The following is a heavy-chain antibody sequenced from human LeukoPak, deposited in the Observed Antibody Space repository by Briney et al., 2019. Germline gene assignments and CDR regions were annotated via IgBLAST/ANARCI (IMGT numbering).Heavy chain of an antibody. D-gene: IGHD5-18*01. V-gene: IGHV3-33*01. J-gene: IGHJ4*02. CDR3: ARGLGYSYGYGIDY. Sequence: GGSLRLSCAASGFIFSSYAMHWVRRAPGKGPEWVAIIWFDGSNQYYAESVEGRFTVSRDNSKNTLYLQMNSLRAEDTAVYSCARGLGYSYGYGIDYWGQGTLVIASS. CDR2: IWFDGSNQ. CDR1: GFIFSSYA.